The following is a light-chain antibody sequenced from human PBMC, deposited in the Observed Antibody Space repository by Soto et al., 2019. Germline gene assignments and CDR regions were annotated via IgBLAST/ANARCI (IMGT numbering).Light chain of an antibody. CDR2: KVS. CDR1: QSLEYTDGKTY. V-gene: IGKV2-30*01. CDR3: MQGSYWPWT. J-gene: IGKJ1*01. Sequence: DAVLTQSPLSLPVTPGQPASISCRSSQSLEYTDGKTYLNWYQQRPGQSPRRLIYKVSNRDFGVPDRFSGSGSGTAFTLEISRVEAEDVGVYYCMQGSYWPWTFGKGTKVDIK.